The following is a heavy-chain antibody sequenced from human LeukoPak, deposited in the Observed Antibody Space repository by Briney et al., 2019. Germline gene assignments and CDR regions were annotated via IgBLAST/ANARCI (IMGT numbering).Heavy chain of an antibody. CDR1: GFIVNNNY. CDR2: IYSGGST. V-gene: IGHV3-53*01. D-gene: IGHD3-22*01. Sequence: AGSLRLSCAASGFIVNNNYMSWVRQAPGKGLEWVSMIYSGGSTFSADSVKGRITISRDNSKNTLYLQMNTLRAEDTAVYYCARVDSSGFQFVHWGQGSLVTVSS. CDR3: ARVDSSGFQFVH. J-gene: IGHJ4*02.